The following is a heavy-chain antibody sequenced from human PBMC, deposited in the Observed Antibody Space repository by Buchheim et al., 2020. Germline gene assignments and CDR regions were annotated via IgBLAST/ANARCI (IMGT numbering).Heavy chain of an antibody. V-gene: IGHV3-33*03. CDR3: ARAYTWHYVNWLDP. CDR2: IWYDGSNE. J-gene: IGHJ5*02. D-gene: IGHD1-7*01. CDR1: GFNLSSYG. Sequence: QVQLVESGGGVVQPGRSLRLSCAASGFNLSSYGMHWVRQTPGKGLEWVALIWYDGSNEYYADSVKGRFTISRDTYKSTLYLLMNSLRAEDTAVYYCARAYTWHYVNWLDPWGQGTL.